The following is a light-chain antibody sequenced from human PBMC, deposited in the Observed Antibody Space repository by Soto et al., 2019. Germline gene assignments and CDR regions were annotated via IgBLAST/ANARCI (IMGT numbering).Light chain of an antibody. Sequence: EIVLTQSPGTLSLSPGERATLSCRTSQSVSSSVLAWYQQRPGQAPRLLIYEASSRATGIPDRFSGSGSGTDFTLTITRLEPEDFAVYYCQQYGSSITFGQGTRLEIK. J-gene: IGKJ5*01. CDR1: QSVSSSV. CDR3: QQYGSSIT. CDR2: EAS. V-gene: IGKV3-20*01.